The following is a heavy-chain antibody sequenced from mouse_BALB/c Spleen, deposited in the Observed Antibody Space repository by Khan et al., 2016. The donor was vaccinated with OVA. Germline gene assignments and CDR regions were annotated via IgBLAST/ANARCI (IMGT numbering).Heavy chain of an antibody. CDR2: INPGSGDI. Sequence: VQLQESGAELARPGASVKLSCKASGYTFTDYYINWVKQRTGQGLEWIGEINPGSGDIYYNEKFKGKATLTADKSSSTAYMQLISLTSEDSAVYCCARRNYFGYTFAYWGQGTLVTVSA. J-gene: IGHJ3*01. CDR3: ARRNYFGYTFAY. V-gene: IGHV1-77*01. D-gene: IGHD1-2*01. CDR1: GYTFTDYY.